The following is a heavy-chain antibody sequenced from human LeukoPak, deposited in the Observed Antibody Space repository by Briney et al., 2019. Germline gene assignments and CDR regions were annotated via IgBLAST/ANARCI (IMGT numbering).Heavy chain of an antibody. D-gene: IGHD1-26*01. J-gene: IGHJ4*02. CDR1: GFTFSSYA. CDR2: ISESGGST. CDR3: AKEPYSGTYYDY. Sequence: GGSLRLSCAASGFTFSSYAMSWVRRAPGKGLEWVSAISESGGSTYYADSVKGRFTISRDSPKNTLYLQMHSLRVEDTALYYCAKEPYSGTYYDYWGQGTLATVSS. V-gene: IGHV3-23*01.